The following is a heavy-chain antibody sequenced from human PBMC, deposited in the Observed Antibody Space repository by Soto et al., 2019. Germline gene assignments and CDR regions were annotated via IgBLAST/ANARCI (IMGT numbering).Heavy chain of an antibody. CDR3: ARDRMEVLRFLEWPDFDY. CDR2: ISAYNGNT. CDR1: GYTFTSYG. D-gene: IGHD3-3*01. Sequence: QVPLVQSGAEVKKPGASVKVSCKASGYTFTSYGISWVRQAPGQGLEWMGWISAYNGNTNYAQKLQGRVTMTTDTSTSTAYMELRSLRSDDTAVYYCARDRMEVLRFLEWPDFDYWGQGTLVTVSS. V-gene: IGHV1-18*01. J-gene: IGHJ4*02.